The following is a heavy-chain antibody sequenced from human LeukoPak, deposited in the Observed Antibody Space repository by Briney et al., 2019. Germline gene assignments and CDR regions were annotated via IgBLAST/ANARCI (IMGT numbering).Heavy chain of an antibody. Sequence: GESLKISFKGSGYRFTSYWIGWVRRMPGKGVEWMGIIYPGDSDTRYSPSFQGQVTISADKSISTAYLQWSSLKASDTAMYYCARRVNYDYVWGSYRDHAFDIWGQGTMVTVSS. CDR2: IYPGDSDT. V-gene: IGHV5-51*01. D-gene: IGHD3-16*02. J-gene: IGHJ3*02. CDR3: ARRVNYDYVWGSYRDHAFDI. CDR1: GYRFTSYW.